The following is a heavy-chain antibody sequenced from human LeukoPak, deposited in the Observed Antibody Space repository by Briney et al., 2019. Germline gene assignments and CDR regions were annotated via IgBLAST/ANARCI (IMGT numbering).Heavy chain of an antibody. V-gene: IGHV3-7*01. CDR3: GRVIAGAIDY. D-gene: IGHD6-13*01. Sequence: GGSLRLSCAASGFDFSAYAMSWVRQAPGKGLEWVANINLDGSERFYVDFVKGRFTISRDNADNSMYLQMNSLRAEDTAVYYCGRVIAGAIDYWGQGTLVTVSS. J-gene: IGHJ4*02. CDR1: GFDFSAYA. CDR2: INLDGSER.